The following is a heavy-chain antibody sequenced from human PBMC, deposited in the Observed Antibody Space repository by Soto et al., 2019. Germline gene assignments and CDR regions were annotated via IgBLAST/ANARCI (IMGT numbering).Heavy chain of an antibody. CDR2: ISYDGSNK. J-gene: IGHJ6*02. Sequence: PGGSLSLSCAASGFTFSSYGMHWVRQAPGKGLEWVAVISYDGSNKYYADSVKGRFTISRDNSKNTLYLQMNSLRAEDTAVYYCARDTARAMVRIYYGMDVWGQGTTVTVSS. D-gene: IGHD3-10*01. CDR3: ARDTARAMVRIYYGMDV. V-gene: IGHV3-30*03. CDR1: GFTFSSYG.